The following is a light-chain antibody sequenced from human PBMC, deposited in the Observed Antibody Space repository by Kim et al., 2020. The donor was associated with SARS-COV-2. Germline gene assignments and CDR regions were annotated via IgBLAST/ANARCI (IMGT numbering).Light chain of an antibody. CDR2: DVS. CDR3: SSYTSSSTVV. Sequence: QTITLSCTGTSSDVGGYNYVSWYQQHPGKAPKLMIYDVSNRPSGVSNRFSGSKSGNTASLTISGLQAADEADYYCSSYTSSSTVVFGGGTQLTVL. V-gene: IGLV2-14*03. CDR1: SSDVGGYNY. J-gene: IGLJ2*01.